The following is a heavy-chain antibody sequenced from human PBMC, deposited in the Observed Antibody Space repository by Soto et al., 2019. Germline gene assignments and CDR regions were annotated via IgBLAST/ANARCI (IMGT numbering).Heavy chain of an antibody. CDR1: GGSISRCGYS. Sequence: QLQLQESGSGLVKSSQTLSLTCAVSGGSISRCGYSWSWIRQPPGKGLEWIGYINHSGSTYYNPSLKSRVTISVDRSKNPFSLKLSSVTAADTAGYYCARATVTRVDYWGQGTLVTVSS. CDR2: INHSGST. V-gene: IGHV4-30-2*01. CDR3: ARATVTRVDY. D-gene: IGHD4-17*01. J-gene: IGHJ4*02.